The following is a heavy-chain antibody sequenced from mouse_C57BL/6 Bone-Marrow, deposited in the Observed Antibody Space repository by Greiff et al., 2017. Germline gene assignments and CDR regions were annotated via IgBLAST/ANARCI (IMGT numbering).Heavy chain of an antibody. D-gene: IGHD1-1*01. J-gene: IGHJ3*01. Sequence: EVQGVESGGGLVKPGGSLKLSCAASGFTFSSYAMSWVRQTPEKRLEWVATISDGGSYTYYPDNVKGRFTISRENAKNNLYLQMSHLKSEDTAMYYCAREPHYYGSSSFAYWGQGTLVTVSA. V-gene: IGHV5-4*01. CDR2: ISDGGSYT. CDR1: GFTFSSYA. CDR3: AREPHYYGSSSFAY.